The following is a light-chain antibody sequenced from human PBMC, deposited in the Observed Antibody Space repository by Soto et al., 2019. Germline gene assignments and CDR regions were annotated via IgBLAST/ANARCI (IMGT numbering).Light chain of an antibody. CDR2: DAS. CDR3: QQRHMWPIT. CDR1: QSIGSY. J-gene: IGKJ5*01. V-gene: IGKV3-11*01. Sequence: EIVLTQSPATLSLSLGERATLSCRASQSIGSYLAWYQHKLGQPPRLLIYDASNRATGIPVRFSGSGSGTDFTLIISSLEPEDSAVYYCQQRHMWPITFGQGTRLEIK.